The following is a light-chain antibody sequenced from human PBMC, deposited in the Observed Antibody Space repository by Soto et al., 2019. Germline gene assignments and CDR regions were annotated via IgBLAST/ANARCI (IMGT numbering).Light chain of an antibody. Sequence: QPVLTQPPSVSGAPGQRVTISCTGSSSNIGAGYEVHWYQHLPGTAPKLLIYGNIYRPSGVPDRFSGSKSGTSVSLAITGLQAEDEADYHCQSCDSSLSGVVFGGGTQLTVL. V-gene: IGLV1-40*01. J-gene: IGLJ2*01. CDR3: QSCDSSLSGVV. CDR2: GNI. CDR1: SSNIGAGYE.